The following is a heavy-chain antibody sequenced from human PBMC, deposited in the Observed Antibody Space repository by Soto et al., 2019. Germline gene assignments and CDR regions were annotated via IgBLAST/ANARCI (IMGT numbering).Heavy chain of an antibody. CDR3: AKVGDTYGSDC. J-gene: IGHJ4*02. V-gene: IGHV3-23*01. CDR2: IGSSGYST. Sequence: GGSLRLSCAASGFTFSSYGMSWVRQAPGKGLEWVSSIGSSGYSTYYADPVKGRFTISRDNSKNTLYLQMNSLRAEDTAVYYWAKVGDTYGSDCWGRGTLVTVSS. CDR1: GFTFSSYG. D-gene: IGHD5-18*01.